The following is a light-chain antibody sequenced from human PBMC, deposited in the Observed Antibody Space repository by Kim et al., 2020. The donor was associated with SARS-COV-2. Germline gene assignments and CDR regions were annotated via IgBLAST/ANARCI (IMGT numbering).Light chain of an antibody. CDR3: QQSHTNPLLT. J-gene: IGKJ4*01. CDR1: QSISTY. CDR2: AAS. V-gene: IGKV1-39*01. Sequence: DIQMTQSPSSLAASVGDRVTIACRASQSISTYLNWYQQKRGKAPKLLIYAASSLQSGVPSRFSGSGFGTDFTLTISSLQPEDFATYYCQQSHTNPLLTFGGGTKVDIK.